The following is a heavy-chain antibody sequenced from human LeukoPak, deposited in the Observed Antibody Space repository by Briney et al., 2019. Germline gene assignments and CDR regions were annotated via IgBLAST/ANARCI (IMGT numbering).Heavy chain of an antibody. V-gene: IGHV1-69*05. CDR2: IIPMFGTA. CDR3: ARVFARGGEISGSYYYY. CDR1: GGTFSSYA. Sequence: SVKVSCKASGGTFSSYAISWVRQAPGQGLEWMGGIIPMFGTANYAQKFQGRVTITTEESTSTAYMELSSLGSEDAAMYYCARVFARGGEISGSYYYYWGQGTLVTVSS. D-gene: IGHD1-26*01. J-gene: IGHJ4*02.